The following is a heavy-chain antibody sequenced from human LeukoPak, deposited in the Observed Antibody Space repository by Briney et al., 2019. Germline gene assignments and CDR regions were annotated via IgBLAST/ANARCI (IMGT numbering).Heavy chain of an antibody. J-gene: IGHJ4*02. Sequence: GGSLRLSCAASGFTFSSYWMNWVRQAPGKGLEWLAYIKQDGSEKYYVDSVKGRFTVSRDNAKNSLYLQMNSLRVEDTAVYYCGAMVRAQFDYWGQGTLVTVSS. V-gene: IGHV3-7*01. CDR2: IKQDGSEK. D-gene: IGHD3-10*01. CDR3: GAMVRAQFDY. CDR1: GFTFSSYW.